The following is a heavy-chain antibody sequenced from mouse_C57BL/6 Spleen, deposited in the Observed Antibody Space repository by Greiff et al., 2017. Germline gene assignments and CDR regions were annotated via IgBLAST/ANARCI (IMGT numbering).Heavy chain of an antibody. D-gene: IGHD2-2*01. J-gene: IGHJ3*01. V-gene: IGHV5-2*01. CDR2: INSDGGST. Sequence: EVKVVESGGGLVQPGESLKLSCESNEYEFPSHDMSWVRKTPEKRLELVAAINSDGGSTYYPDTMERRFIISRDTTKRTLYLQMSSLRSEDTALYYCARHEGYDGGWFAYWGQGTLVTVSA. CDR1: EYEFPSHD. CDR3: ARHEGYDGGWFAY.